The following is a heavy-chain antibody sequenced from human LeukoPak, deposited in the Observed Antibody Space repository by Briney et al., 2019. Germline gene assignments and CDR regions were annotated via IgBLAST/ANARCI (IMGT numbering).Heavy chain of an antibody. J-gene: IGHJ5*02. CDR3: AREDGSGSYRSWFDP. D-gene: IGHD3-10*01. V-gene: IGHV1-69*04. CDR1: GGTFSSYA. Sequence: SVKVSCRASGGTFSSYAISWVRQAPGQGLEWMGRIIPILDIANYAQRFQGRVTITADKSASTAYMELSSLRSEDTAVYYCAREDGSGSYRSWFDPWGQGTLVTVSS. CDR2: IIPILDIA.